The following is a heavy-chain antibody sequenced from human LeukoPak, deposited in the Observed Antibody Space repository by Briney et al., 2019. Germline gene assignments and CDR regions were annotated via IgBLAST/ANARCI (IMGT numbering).Heavy chain of an antibody. CDR2: IDPSDSYT. CDR1: GYRFTNYW. J-gene: IGHJ3*02. CDR3: ARVGLGNAFDI. V-gene: IGHV5-10-1*01. D-gene: IGHD3-16*01. Sequence: GESLRISCKGSGYRFTNYWINWVRQMPGKGLEWMGRIDPSDSYTNYSPSFQGHVTSSADKSISTAYLQWSSLKASDTAMYYCARVGLGNAFDIWGQGTMVTVSS.